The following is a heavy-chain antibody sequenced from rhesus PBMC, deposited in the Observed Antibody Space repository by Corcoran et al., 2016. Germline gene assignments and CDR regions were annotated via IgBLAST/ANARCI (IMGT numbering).Heavy chain of an antibody. CDR2: IKGNRGST. V-gene: IGHV4-80*01. J-gene: IGHJ4*01. D-gene: IGHD2-21*01. Sequence: QVQLEESGPGLVKPSETLSLTCAVSGGSFSSYWWTWIRQPPGKGLEWIGEIKGNRGSTNYSPSLKIRITISKDASKDQFSLKLSSVTAADTAVYYCARVICTGSGCYADYWGQGVLVTVS. CDR3: ARVICTGSGCYADY. CDR1: GGSFSSYW.